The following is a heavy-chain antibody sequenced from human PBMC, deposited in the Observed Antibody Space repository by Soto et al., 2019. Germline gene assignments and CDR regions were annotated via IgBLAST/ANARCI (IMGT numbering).Heavy chain of an antibody. CDR2: IYYSGST. D-gene: IGHD5-12*01. J-gene: IGHJ4*02. CDR1: GGSISSGDYY. CDR3: ARRNRYSGYALD. V-gene: IGHV4-30-4*01. Sequence: SEPLSLTCTVSGGSISSGDYYWSWIRQPPGKGLEWIGYIYYSGSTYYNPSLKSRVTISVDTSKNQFSLKLSSVTAADTAVYYCARRNRYSGYALDWGQGTLVTVSS.